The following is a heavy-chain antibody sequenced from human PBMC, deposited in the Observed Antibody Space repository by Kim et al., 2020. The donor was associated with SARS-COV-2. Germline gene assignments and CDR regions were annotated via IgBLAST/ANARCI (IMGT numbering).Heavy chain of an antibody. CDR3: AKRGTLTGYFYYFNY. D-gene: IGHD3-9*01. Sequence: DSVKGRFTISRDNSKNTLYMQMNSLRAEDTAVYYCAKRGTLTGYFYYFNYWGQGTLVTVSS. V-gene: IGHV3-23*01. J-gene: IGHJ4*02.